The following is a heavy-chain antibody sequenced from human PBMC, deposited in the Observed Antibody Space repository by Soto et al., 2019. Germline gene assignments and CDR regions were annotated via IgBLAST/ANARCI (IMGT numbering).Heavy chain of an antibody. CDR3: ARRSVTYWYYFDY. CDR1: GGSISSSNW. D-gene: IGHD2-8*02. Sequence: LSLTCAVSGGSISSSNWWSWVRQPPGKGLEWIGEIYHSGSTNYNPSLKSRVTISVDKSKNQFSLKLSSVTAADTAVYYCARRSVTYWYYFDYWGQGTLVTVSS. V-gene: IGHV4-4*02. CDR2: IYHSGST. J-gene: IGHJ4*02.